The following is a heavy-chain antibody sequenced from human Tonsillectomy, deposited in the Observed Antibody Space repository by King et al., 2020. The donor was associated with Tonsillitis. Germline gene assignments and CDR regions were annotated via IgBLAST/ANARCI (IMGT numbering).Heavy chain of an antibody. CDR1: GYTFSDYY. CDR3: ARDEIVATPSGSAFDL. CDR2: ISPNSGGT. V-gene: IGHV1-2*02. J-gene: IGHJ3*01. Sequence: QLVQSGAEVKKPGTSVKISCKASGYTFSDYYIHWVRQPPGQGLEWMGWISPNSGGTNYAQKFQGRVTMTRDTSIITAYMEVNSLRSDDTAVYYCARDEIVATPSGSAFDLWGQGTMVTVSS. D-gene: IGHD2/OR15-2a*01.